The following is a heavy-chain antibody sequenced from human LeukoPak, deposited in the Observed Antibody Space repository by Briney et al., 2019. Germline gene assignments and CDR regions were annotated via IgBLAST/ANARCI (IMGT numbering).Heavy chain of an antibody. CDR3: AKDRRDGYNFWFDP. CDR1: GFTFSSYG. V-gene: IGHV3-30*18. D-gene: IGHD5-24*01. J-gene: IGHJ5*02. Sequence: GGSLRLSCAASGFTFSSYGMHWVRQAPGKGLEWVAVISYDGSNKYYADSVKGRFTISRDNSKNTLYLQMNSQRAEDTAVYYCAKDRRDGYNFWFDPWGQGTLVTVSS. CDR2: ISYDGSNK.